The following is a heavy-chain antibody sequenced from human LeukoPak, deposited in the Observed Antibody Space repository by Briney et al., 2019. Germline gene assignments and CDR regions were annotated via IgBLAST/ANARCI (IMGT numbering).Heavy chain of an antibody. J-gene: IGHJ3*02. CDR2: MYFSGST. CDR3: ARDLGQWGAFDI. CDR1: GGSISSSNYY. V-gene: IGHV4-39*07. D-gene: IGHD1-26*01. Sequence: SETLSLTCTVSGGSISSSNYYWGWIRQPPGKGLEWIGNMYFSGSTYYNPSLKSRVTISVDTSKNQLFLKLSSVTAADTAVYYCARDLGQWGAFDIWGQGTMVTVSS.